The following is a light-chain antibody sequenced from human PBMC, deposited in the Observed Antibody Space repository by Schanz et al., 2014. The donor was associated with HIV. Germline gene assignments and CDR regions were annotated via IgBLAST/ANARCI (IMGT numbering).Light chain of an antibody. J-gene: IGKJ2*01. CDR2: RAS. CDR3: QQYYYTPPYT. V-gene: IGKV3-20*01. Sequence: EIVLTQSPGTLSLSPGERATLSCRASQSISTSYLAWYQQKPGQAPRLLIYRASTRATGIPARFSGSGSGTEFTLTISSLLSEDVAVYYCQQYYYTPPYTFGQGTKLEIK. CDR1: QSISTSY.